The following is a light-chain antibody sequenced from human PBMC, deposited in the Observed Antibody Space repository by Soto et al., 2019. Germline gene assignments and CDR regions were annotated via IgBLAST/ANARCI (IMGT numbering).Light chain of an antibody. CDR2: DVS. CDR1: SSDVGGYNY. Sequence: HSALTQPASVSGSPGQSITISCTGTSSDVGGYNYVSWYQQHPGKAPKLMIYDVSNRPSGVSNRFSGSKSGNTASLTISGLQAEDEADYYCSSYTSSSTLDVVFGGWTKLTVL. CDR3: SSYTSSSTLDVV. J-gene: IGLJ2*01. V-gene: IGLV2-14*01.